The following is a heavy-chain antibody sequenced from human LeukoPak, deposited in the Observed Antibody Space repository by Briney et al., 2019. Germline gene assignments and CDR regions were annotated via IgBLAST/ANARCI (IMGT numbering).Heavy chain of an antibody. V-gene: IGHV3-23*01. CDR1: GFTFSTYA. CDR2: IGGSGGST. CDR3: ARDRDSGEGRTFDY. J-gene: IGHJ4*02. D-gene: IGHD5-24*01. Sequence: GGSLRLSCAASGFTFSTYAMSWVRQAPGRGLEWVSGIGGSGGSTYYADSAKGRFTISRDNSKNTLYLQMNSLRGEDTAVYYCARDRDSGEGRTFDYWGQGALVTVSS.